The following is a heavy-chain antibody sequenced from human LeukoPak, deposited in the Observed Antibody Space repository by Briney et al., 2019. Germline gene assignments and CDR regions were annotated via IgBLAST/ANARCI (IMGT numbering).Heavy chain of an antibody. Sequence: GGSLRVSCAASGFTFSSYAMSWVRQALGKGLEWVSAISGSGGSTYYADSVKGRFTISRDNSKNTLYLQMNSLRAEDTAVYYCAKSLIPRPRSRPAAGYYFDYWGQGTLVTVSS. V-gene: IGHV3-23*01. CDR3: AKSLIPRPRSRPAAGYYFDY. J-gene: IGHJ4*02. CDR1: GFTFSSYA. CDR2: ISGSGGST. D-gene: IGHD3-10*01.